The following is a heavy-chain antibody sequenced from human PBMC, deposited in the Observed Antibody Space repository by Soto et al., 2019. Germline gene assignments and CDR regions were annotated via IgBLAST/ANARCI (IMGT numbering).Heavy chain of an antibody. J-gene: IGHJ6*02. CDR2: IYYSGST. CDR3: ARHNDYYGSGSYSYYYYGMDV. D-gene: IGHD3-10*01. Sequence: PPGKGLEWIGSIYYSGSTYYNPSLKSRVTISVDTSKNQFSLKLSSVTAADTAVYYCARHNDYYGSGSYSYYYYGMDVWVQGTTVTVSS. V-gene: IGHV4-39*01.